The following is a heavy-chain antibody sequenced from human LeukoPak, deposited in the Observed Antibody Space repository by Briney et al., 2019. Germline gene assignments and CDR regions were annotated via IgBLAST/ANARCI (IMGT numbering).Heavy chain of an antibody. CDR3: ARGQRETWIQLWLGHNWFDP. CDR2: IYYSGST. J-gene: IGHJ5*02. CDR1: GGSISSYY. V-gene: IGHV4-59*12. D-gene: IGHD5-18*01. Sequence: SETLSLTCTVSGGSISSYYWSWIRQPPGKGLEWIGYIYYSGSTNYNPSLKSRVTISVDTSKNQFSLKLSSVTAADTAVYYCARGQRETWIQLWLGHNWFDPWGQGTLVTVSS.